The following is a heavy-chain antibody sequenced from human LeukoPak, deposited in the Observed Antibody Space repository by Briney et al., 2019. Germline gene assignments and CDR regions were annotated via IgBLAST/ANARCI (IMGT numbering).Heavy chain of an antibody. CDR1: GFTFSSSA. J-gene: IGHJ4*02. CDR3: ARDQGSGWQLEYYFDY. CDR2: ISGSGSGGST. Sequence: GGTLRLSCAASGFTFSSSAMSWVRQAPGKGLEWVSNISGSGSGGSTYYADSVKGRFTISRDNSKNTLYLQMNSLRAEDTAVYYCARDQGSGWQLEYYFDYWGQGTLVTVSS. D-gene: IGHD6-19*01. V-gene: IGHV3-23*01.